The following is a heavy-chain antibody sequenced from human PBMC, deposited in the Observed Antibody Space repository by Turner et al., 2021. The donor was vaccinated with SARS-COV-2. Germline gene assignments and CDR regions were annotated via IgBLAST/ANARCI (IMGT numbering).Heavy chain of an antibody. J-gene: IGHJ6*02. D-gene: IGHD2-2*01. CDR3: ARDHRPVVVPAAKRAGSYYYGMDV. V-gene: IGHV3-30-3*01. Sequence: QVQLVESGGGVVQPGTSLRLSCSPSGFTFRSFAMNWVRQAPGKGLEWVAVISNYGTDKYYAESVKGRFTISRDNSKYTLDLQMNSLRSEDTAVYYCARDHRPVVVPAAKRAGSYYYGMDVWGQGTTVTVSS. CDR1: GFTFRSFA. CDR2: ISNYGTDK.